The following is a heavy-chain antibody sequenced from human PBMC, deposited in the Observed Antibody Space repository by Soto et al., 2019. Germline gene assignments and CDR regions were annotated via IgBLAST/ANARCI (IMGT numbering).Heavy chain of an antibody. J-gene: IGHJ1*01. CDR3: EKEDRVDDYSNFYSEYFQH. D-gene: IGHD4-4*01. Sequence: QVQLVESGGGVVQPGRSLRLSCAASGFTFSSYGMHWVRQAPGKGLEWVAVISYDGSNKYYADSVKGRFTISRDNSKNTLYLQMNSLRAEDTAVYYCEKEDRVDDYSNFYSEYFQHWGQGTLVTVSS. V-gene: IGHV3-30*18. CDR1: GFTFSSYG. CDR2: ISYDGSNK.